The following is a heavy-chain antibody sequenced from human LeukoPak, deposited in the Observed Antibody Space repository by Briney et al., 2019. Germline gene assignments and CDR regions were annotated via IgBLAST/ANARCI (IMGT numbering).Heavy chain of an antibody. J-gene: IGHJ3*02. CDR2: INHSGST. Sequence: SETLSLTCAVYGGSFSGYYWSWIRQPPGKGLEWIGEINHSGSTNYNPSLKSRVTISVDTSKNQFSLKLSSVTAADTAVYYCARGRRRITMIVGRAGAFDIWGQGTMVTVSS. CDR3: ARGRRRITMIVGRAGAFDI. CDR1: GGSFSGYY. D-gene: IGHD3-22*01. V-gene: IGHV4-34*01.